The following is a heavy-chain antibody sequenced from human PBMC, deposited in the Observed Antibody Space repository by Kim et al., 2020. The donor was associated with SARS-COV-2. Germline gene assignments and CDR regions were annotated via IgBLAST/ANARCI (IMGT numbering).Heavy chain of an antibody. CDR2: IYYSGST. V-gene: IGHV4-31*03. J-gene: IGHJ4*02. D-gene: IGHD1-26*01. CDR3: ARVGNSGSYHPPFDY. CDR1: GGSISSGGYY. Sequence: SETLSLTCTVSGGSISSGGYYWSWIRQHPGKGLEWIGYIYYSGSTYYNPSLKSRVTISVDTSKNQFSLKLSSVTAADTAVYYCARVGNSGSYHPPFDYWGQGTLVTVSS.